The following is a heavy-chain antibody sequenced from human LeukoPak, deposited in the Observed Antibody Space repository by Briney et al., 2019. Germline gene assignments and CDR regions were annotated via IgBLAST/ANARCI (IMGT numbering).Heavy chain of an antibody. CDR3: ARGPYSYDSSGAFDI. CDR2: IYSGGSK. CDR1: GFTVSSNY. V-gene: IGHV3-53*01. J-gene: IGHJ3*02. D-gene: IGHD3-22*01. Sequence: PGGSQRLSCAPSGFTVSSNYMSWARQAPGKGLEWVSVIYSGGSKYYADSVKGRFTISRDNSKNTLYLQMNSLRAEDTAVYYCARGPYSYDSSGAFDIWGQGTMVTVSS.